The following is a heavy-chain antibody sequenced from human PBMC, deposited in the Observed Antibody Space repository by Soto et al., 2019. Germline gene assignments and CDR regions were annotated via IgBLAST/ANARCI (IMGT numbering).Heavy chain of an antibody. J-gene: IGHJ4*02. CDR1: GYSISSGYY. D-gene: IGHD6-13*01. V-gene: IGHV4-38-2*01. CDR2: VYHSGTT. Sequence: SETLSLTCGVSGYSISSGYYWGWIRQPPGKGLEWIGSVYHSGTTYYNPSLKSRVTISLDTSKNQFSLRLASVTAADTAMYFCTRSLYSSSWYAGSWGQGTLVTVSS. CDR3: TRSLYSSSWYAGS.